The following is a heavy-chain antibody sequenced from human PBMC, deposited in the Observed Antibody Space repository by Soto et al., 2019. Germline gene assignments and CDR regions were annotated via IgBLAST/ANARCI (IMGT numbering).Heavy chain of an antibody. Sequence: EVQLVESGGGSVKPGGSLRLSCAASGFTFSNAWMNWVRQAPGKGLEWVGRIKSKTDGGTTDYAAPVKGRFTISRDDSTNPLYLQMNSLKSEDTAVYYCTTDPRYCISTSCSIWPYYYGMDVWGQGTTVTVSS. CDR1: GFTFSNAW. V-gene: IGHV3-15*07. CDR2: IKSKTDGGTT. D-gene: IGHD2-2*01. J-gene: IGHJ6*02. CDR3: TTDPRYCISTSCSIWPYYYGMDV.